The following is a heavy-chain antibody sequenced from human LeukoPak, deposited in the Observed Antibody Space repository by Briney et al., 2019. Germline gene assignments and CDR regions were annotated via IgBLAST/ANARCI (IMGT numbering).Heavy chain of an antibody. V-gene: IGHV1-69*13. CDR1: GGTFSSYA. Sequence: SVKVSCKASGGTFSSYAISWVRQAPGQGLEWMGGIIPIFGTANYARKFQGRVTITADESTSTAYMELSSLRSEDTAVYYCARACSSGFNWFDPWGQGTLVTVSS. D-gene: IGHD6-19*01. CDR2: IIPIFGTA. CDR3: ARACSSGFNWFDP. J-gene: IGHJ5*02.